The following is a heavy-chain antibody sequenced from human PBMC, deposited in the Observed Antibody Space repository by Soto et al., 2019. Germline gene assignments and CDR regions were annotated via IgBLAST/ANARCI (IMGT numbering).Heavy chain of an antibody. J-gene: IGHJ6*02. CDR2: IIPIFGTA. D-gene: IGHD3-22*01. CDR1: GGTFSSYA. CDR3: ARDNYYDVREEDYGMDV. Sequence: QVQLVQSGAEVKKPGSSVKVSCKASGGTFSSYAISWVRQAPGQGLEWMGGIIPIFGTANYAQKFQGRVTITEDESTSTAYMELSSLRSEDTAVYYCARDNYYDVREEDYGMDVLGQGTTVTVSS. V-gene: IGHV1-69*01.